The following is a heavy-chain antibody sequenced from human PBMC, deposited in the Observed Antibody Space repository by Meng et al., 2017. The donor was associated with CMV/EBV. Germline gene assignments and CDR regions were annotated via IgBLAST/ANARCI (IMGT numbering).Heavy chain of an antibody. D-gene: IGHD3-10*01. V-gene: IGHV4-34*01. J-gene: IGHJ3*01. CDR1: GGSFSGYY. CDR3: ARGRSFGG. Sequence: SETLSLTCAVYGGSFSGYYWSWIRRPPGKGPEWIGEVNHSGSTNYNPSLKSRVTISVDTSKNQFSLKLSSVTAADTAVYYCARGRSFGGWGQGTMVTVSS. CDR2: VNHSGST.